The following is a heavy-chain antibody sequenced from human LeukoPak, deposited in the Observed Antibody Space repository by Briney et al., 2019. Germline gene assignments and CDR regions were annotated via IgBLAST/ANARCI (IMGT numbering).Heavy chain of an antibody. D-gene: IGHD3-10*01. V-gene: IGHV3-23*01. Sequence: GGSLRLSCAASGFTFSTYAMNWVRQAPGKGLEWLSGISGSGDSTYSAGSVKGQFTISRDNSKNMLYLQMNSLRADDTAVYYCARDRRGEYYFDYWGQRTLVTVSS. CDR3: ARDRRGEYYFDY. J-gene: IGHJ4*02. CDR1: GFTFSTYA. CDR2: ISGSGDST.